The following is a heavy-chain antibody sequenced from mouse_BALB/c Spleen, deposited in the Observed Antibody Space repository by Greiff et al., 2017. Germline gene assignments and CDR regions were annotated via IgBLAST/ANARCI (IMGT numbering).Heavy chain of an antibody. Sequence: EVKVVESGGGLVQPGGSLKLSCAASGFTFSSYTMSWVRQTPEKRLEWVAYISNGGGSTYYPDTVKGRFTISRDNAKNTLYLQMSSLKSEDTAMYYCARHQGGYRSYFDYWGQGTTLTVSS. CDR1: GFTFSSYT. J-gene: IGHJ2*01. D-gene: IGHD2-14*01. CDR2: ISNGGGST. V-gene: IGHV5-12-2*01. CDR3: ARHQGGYRSYFDY.